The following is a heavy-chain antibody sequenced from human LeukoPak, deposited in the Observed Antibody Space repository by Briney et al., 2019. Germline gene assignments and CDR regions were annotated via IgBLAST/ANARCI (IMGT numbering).Heavy chain of an antibody. J-gene: IGHJ4*02. CDR2: INHSGST. V-gene: IGHV4-34*01. Sequence: SETLSLTCAVYGGSFSGYYWSWIRQPPGKGLEWIGEINHSGSTNYNPSLKSRVTISVDTSKNQFSLKLSSVTAADTAVYYCASTSSSWYPLDYWGQGTLVTVSS. CDR3: ASTSSSWYPLDY. D-gene: IGHD6-13*01. CDR1: GGSFSGYY.